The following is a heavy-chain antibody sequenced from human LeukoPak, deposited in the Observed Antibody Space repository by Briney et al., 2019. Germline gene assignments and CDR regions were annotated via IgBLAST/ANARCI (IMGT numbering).Heavy chain of an antibody. CDR1: GFTFRNYW. D-gene: IGHD2/OR15-2a*01. CDR2: IKQDGSEK. V-gene: IGHV3-7*03. J-gene: IGHJ4*02. CDR3: AREIVITDNFDY. Sequence: GSLRLSCEASGFTFRNYWLSWVRQAPGKGLEWVANIKQDGSEKYYMESAKGRFTISRGNGKNSLYLQMNTLRAEDTAIYYCAREIVITDNFDYWGQGTLVTVSS.